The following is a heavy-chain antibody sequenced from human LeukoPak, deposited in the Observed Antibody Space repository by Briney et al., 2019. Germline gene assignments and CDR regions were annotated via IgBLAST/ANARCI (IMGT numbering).Heavy chain of an antibody. CDR1: GFTFSSYA. CDR3: AKDYDFWSGYYPFDP. CDR2: ISGSGGST. V-gene: IGHV3-23*01. Sequence: GGSLGLSCAASGFTFSSYAMSWVRQAPGKGLEWVSAISGSGGSTYYADSVKGRFTISRDNSKNTLYLQMNSLRAEDTAVYYCAKDYDFWSGYYPFDPWGQGTLVTVSS. J-gene: IGHJ5*02. D-gene: IGHD3-3*01.